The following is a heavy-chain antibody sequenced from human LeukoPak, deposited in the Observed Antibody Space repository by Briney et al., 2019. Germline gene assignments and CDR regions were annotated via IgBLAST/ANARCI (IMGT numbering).Heavy chain of an antibody. V-gene: IGHV3-13*01. J-gene: IGHJ4*02. CDR1: GFTFSSYD. D-gene: IGHD6-19*01. CDR2: IGTAGDT. Sequence: GSLRLSCAASGFTFSSYDMHWVRQATGKGLEWVSAIGTAGDTYYPGSVKGRFTISRENAKNSLYLQMNSLRAEDTAVYYCARPPGIAVAGTGYFDYWGQGTLVTVSS. CDR3: ARPPGIAVAGTGYFDY.